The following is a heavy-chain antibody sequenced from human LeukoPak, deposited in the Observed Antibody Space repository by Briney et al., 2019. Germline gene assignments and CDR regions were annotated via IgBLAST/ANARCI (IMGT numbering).Heavy chain of an antibody. CDR1: GGTFSSYA. CDR2: IIPIFGTA. Sequence: GGSLRLSCAASGGTFSSYAISWVRQAPGQGLEWMGGIIPIFGTANYAQKFQGRVTITADESTSTAYMELSSLRSEDTAVYYCARDRSSSWYDMYYFDYWGQGTLVTVSS. D-gene: IGHD6-13*01. CDR3: ARDRSSSWYDMYYFDY. J-gene: IGHJ4*02. V-gene: IGHV1-69*01.